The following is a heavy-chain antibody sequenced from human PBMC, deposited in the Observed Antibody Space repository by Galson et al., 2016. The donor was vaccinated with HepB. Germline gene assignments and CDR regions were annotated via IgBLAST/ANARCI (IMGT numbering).Heavy chain of an antibody. Sequence: SVKVSCKVSGYTLTELSMHWVRQAPGKGLEWVGGFDPEDGETIYPQKFQGRVTMTEDTSTDTAYMELSSLTSEDTAVYYCATDREYCSGNSCYSSGYFDYWGQGTLVTVSS. CDR3: ATDREYCSGNSCYSSGYFDY. D-gene: IGHD2-15*01. V-gene: IGHV1-24*01. J-gene: IGHJ4*02. CDR1: GYTLTELS. CDR2: FDPEDGET.